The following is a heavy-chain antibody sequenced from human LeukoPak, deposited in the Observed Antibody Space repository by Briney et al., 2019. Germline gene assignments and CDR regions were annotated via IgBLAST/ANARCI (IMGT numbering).Heavy chain of an antibody. CDR2: INHSGST. Sequence: SETLSFTWAVYGGSFSGCYWSWSRQPPEDGLVCIGVINHSGSTNYNPSLKSRVTISVDTSKNQFSLKLSSVTAADTAVYYCARGWPSSYYYDSSGYYYWGQGTLVTVSS. D-gene: IGHD3-22*01. CDR3: ARGWPSSYYYDSSGYYY. CDR1: GGSFSGCY. J-gene: IGHJ4*02. V-gene: IGHV4-34*01.